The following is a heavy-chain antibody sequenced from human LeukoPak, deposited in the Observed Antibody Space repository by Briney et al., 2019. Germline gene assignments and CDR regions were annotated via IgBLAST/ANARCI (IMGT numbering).Heavy chain of an antibody. J-gene: IGHJ6*02. CDR3: ARDSGSFHYDMDV. CDR1: GYNFNSHH. D-gene: IGHD3-10*01. CDR2: KFSHDDST. Sequence: GASVKVSCKTSGYNFNSHHVHWVRQAPGQGLEWMGVKFSHDDSTSNAQKFQGRVTMTRDTSTSTVYMELSSLRSEDTAVYYCARDSGSFHYDMDVWGQGTTAIVSS. V-gene: IGHV1-46*02.